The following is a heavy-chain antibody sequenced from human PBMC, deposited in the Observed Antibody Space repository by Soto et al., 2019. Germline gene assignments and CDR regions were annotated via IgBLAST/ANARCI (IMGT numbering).Heavy chain of an antibody. CDR2: ISPYNGNT. CDR3: ARDGDRCTSTRCSPWPDTHFDL. CDR1: GYTFTNYG. J-gene: IGHJ2*01. V-gene: IGHV1-18*01. Sequence: QVQLVQSGDEVKKPGASVKVSCKASGYTFTNYGISWVRQAPGQGLEWMGWISPYNGNTKYPQQLQGRVTMPTDTSTRTSYMELRSLRSDATAVYFCARDGDRCTSTRCSPWPDTHFDLWGRGTLVTVSS. D-gene: IGHD2-2*01.